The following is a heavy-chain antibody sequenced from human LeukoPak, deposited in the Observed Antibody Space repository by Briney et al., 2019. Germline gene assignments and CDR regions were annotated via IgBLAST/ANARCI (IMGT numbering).Heavy chain of an antibody. D-gene: IGHD1-26*01. V-gene: IGHV1-2*02. CDR3: ARKWEL. Sequence: ASVKVSCKVSGDIFGTYYIEWARRAPGAGLEWVGWINTDIGGTHSAPKFQGRVSMTTDKSISTAYLELTRLTSDDTAMYYCARKWELWGQGTLVTVSS. CDR1: GDIFGTYY. CDR2: INTDIGGT. J-gene: IGHJ4*02.